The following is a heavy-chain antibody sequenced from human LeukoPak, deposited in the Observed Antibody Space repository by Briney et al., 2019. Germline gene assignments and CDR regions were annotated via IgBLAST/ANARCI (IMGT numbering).Heavy chain of an antibody. Sequence: ASVKVSCKASGGTFSSYAISWVRQAPGQGLEWMGRINPNSGDTNYAQKFQGRVTLTRDTSISTAYMELSSLRSDDTAVYYCATWIDHSSDLFDFWGQGTLVTVSS. CDR1: GGTFSSYA. CDR3: ATWIDHSSDLFDF. J-gene: IGHJ4*02. V-gene: IGHV1-2*02. CDR2: INPNSGDT. D-gene: IGHD3-22*01.